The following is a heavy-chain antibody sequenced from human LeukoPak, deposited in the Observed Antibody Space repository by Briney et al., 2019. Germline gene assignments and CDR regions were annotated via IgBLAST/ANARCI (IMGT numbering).Heavy chain of an antibody. CDR3: TREEAAAGLSPLDY. CDR1: GFTFGDYA. V-gene: IGHV3-49*05. D-gene: IGHD6-13*01. J-gene: IGHJ4*02. Sequence: KTGGSLRLSCTASGFTFGDYAMSWFRQAPGKGLEWVGSIRSKAYGGTTEYAASVKGRFTISRDDSKSIAYLQMNSLKTEDTAVYYCTREEAAAGLSPLDYWGQGTLVTVSS. CDR2: IRSKAYGGTT.